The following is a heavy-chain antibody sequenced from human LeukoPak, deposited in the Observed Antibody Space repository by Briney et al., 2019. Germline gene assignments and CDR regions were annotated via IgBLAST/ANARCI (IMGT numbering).Heavy chain of an antibody. D-gene: IGHD1-1*01. CDR3: AKSLLTTATGTGRAFDI. CDR2: ISGSGGST. CDR1: GFTVGGNY. V-gene: IGHV3-23*01. Sequence: PGGSLRLSCVASGFTVGGNYMSWVRQAPGKGLEWVSAISGSGGSTYYADPVKGRFTISRDNSKNTLYLQMNSLRAEDSAEYYCAKSLLTTATGTGRAFDIWGQGTMVTVSA. J-gene: IGHJ3*02.